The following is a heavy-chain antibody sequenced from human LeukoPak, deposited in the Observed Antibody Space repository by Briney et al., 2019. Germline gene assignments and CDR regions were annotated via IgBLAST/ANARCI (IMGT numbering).Heavy chain of an antibody. J-gene: IGHJ5*02. V-gene: IGHV3-48*04. CDR2: ISSSSSTV. CDR1: GFTFSSYS. Sequence: GGSLRLSCAASGFTFSSYSMNWVRQAPGKGLEWVSYISSSSSTVYYADSVKGRFTISRDNAKNSLYLQMNSLRAEDTAVYYCARVYDSSGYEYWFDPWGQGTLVTVSS. CDR3: ARVYDSSGYEYWFDP. D-gene: IGHD3-22*01.